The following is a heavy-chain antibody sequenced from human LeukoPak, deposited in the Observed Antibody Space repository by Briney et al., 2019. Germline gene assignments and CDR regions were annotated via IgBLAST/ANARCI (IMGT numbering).Heavy chain of an antibody. Sequence: GGSLRLSCAASGFTFSSYGMSWVRQAPGKGLEWVSAISGSGGSTYYADSVKGRFTISRDNSKNTLYLQMNSLRAEDTAVYYCAKDSNGAIATYYYYYMDVWGKGTTVTVSS. CDR1: GFTFSSYG. V-gene: IGHV3-23*01. J-gene: IGHJ6*03. CDR3: AKDSNGAIATYYYYYMDV. D-gene: IGHD6-25*01. CDR2: ISGSGGST.